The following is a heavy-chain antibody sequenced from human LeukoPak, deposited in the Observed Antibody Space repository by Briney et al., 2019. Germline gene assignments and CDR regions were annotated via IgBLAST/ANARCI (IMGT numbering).Heavy chain of an antibody. J-gene: IGHJ6*03. V-gene: IGHV1-69*05. CDR2: IIPIFGTA. CDR3: ARQGWRPYYYYYMDV. Sequence: ASVKVSCKASGSTFSSYAISWVRQAPGQGVEWMGRIIPIFGTANYAQKFQGRVTITTDESTSTAYMELSSLRSEDTAVYYCARQGWRPYYYYYMDVWGKGTTVTVSS. CDR1: GSTFSSYA. D-gene: IGHD2-15*01.